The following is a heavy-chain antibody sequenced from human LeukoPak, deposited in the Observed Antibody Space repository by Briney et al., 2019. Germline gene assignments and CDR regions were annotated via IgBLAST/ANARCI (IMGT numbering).Heavy chain of an antibody. J-gene: IGHJ6*03. D-gene: IGHD1-26*01. CDR1: GFTSSSYD. V-gene: IGHV3-13*01. Sequence: QAGGSLRLSCAASGFTSSSYDMHWVRQATGKGLEWVSAIGTAGDTYYPGSVKGRFTISRENAKNSLYLQMNSLRAGDTAVYYCARGPSGSYPGYYYYYYMDVWGKGTTVTVSS. CDR2: IGTAGDT. CDR3: ARGPSGSYPGYYYYYYMDV.